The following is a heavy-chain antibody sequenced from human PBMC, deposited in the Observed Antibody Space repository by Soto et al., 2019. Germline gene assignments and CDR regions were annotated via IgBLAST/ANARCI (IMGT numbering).Heavy chain of an antibody. CDR3: AREARGYSYGYAYYFDY. D-gene: IGHD5-18*01. Sequence: ASVKVSCKASGYTFTNYYIPWVRPAPGQGLEWMVIINPSTGSTTYAQKFQGRVTLTRDTSTSTVYMDLSSLRSEDTAVYYCAREARGYSYGYAYYFDYWGQGTLVTVSS. CDR2: INPSTGST. V-gene: IGHV1-46*01. CDR1: GYTFTNYY. J-gene: IGHJ4*02.